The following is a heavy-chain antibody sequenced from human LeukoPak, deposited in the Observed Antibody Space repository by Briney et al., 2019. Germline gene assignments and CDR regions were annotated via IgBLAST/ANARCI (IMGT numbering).Heavy chain of an antibody. CDR2: IYSGGGT. CDR1: GFTVSTNY. CDR3: ARGFRSVTTWGYFDY. Sequence: GGSLRLSCAASGFTVSTNYMSWVRQAPGKGLEWVSLIYSGGGTYYADSVKGRFTISRDNSRNTLYLQMNSLRVDDTAVYYCARGFRSVTTWGYFDYWGQGAPVTVSS. D-gene: IGHD4-17*01. J-gene: IGHJ4*02. V-gene: IGHV3-66*01.